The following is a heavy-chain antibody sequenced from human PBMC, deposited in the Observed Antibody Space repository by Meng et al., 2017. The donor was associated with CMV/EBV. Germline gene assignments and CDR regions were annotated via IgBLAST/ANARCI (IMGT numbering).Heavy chain of an antibody. Sequence: YAMHWVRQAPGKGLEWVAVISYDGSNKYYADSVKGRFTISRDNSKNTLYLQMNSLRAEDTAVYYCARDLEHIVVVTVNYYYYYGMDVWGQGTTVTVSS. V-gene: IGHV3-30-3*01. CDR2: ISYDGSNK. CDR1: YA. J-gene: IGHJ6*02. CDR3: ARDLEHIVVVTVNYYYYYGMDV. D-gene: IGHD2-21*02.